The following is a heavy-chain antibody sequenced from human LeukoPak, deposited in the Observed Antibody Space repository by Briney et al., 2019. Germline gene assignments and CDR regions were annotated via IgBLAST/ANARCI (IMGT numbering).Heavy chain of an antibody. D-gene: IGHD6-19*01. J-gene: IGHJ4*02. CDR3: ARLSSGWYFDY. V-gene: IGHV3-33*01. CDR2: IWYDGSNK. CDR1: GFTFSSYG. Sequence: GRSLRLSCAASGFTFSSYGMHWVRQAPGKGLEWVAVIWYDGSNKYYADSVKGRFTISRDNSKNTLYLQMNSLRAEDTAVYYCARLSSGWYFDYWGQGTLVTVSS.